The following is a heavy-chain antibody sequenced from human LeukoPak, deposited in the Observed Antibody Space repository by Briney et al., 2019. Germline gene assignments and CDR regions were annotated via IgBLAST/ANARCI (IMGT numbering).Heavy chain of an antibody. Sequence: SETLSLTCTVSGYSISSGYYWGWIRQPPGKGLEWIGYIYYSGSTNYNPSLKSRVTISVDTSKNQFSLKLSSVTAADTAVYYCARGPLWFPYYYYMDVWGKGTTVTVSS. CDR2: IYYSGST. CDR3: ARGPLWFPYYYYMDV. D-gene: IGHD3-10*01. J-gene: IGHJ6*03. CDR1: GYSISSGYY. V-gene: IGHV4-38-2*02.